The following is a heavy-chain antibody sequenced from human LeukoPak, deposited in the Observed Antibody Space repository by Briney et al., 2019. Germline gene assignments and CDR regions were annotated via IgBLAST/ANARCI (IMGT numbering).Heavy chain of an antibody. Sequence: SETLSLTCTVSGGSISSHYWSWIRQPPGKGLEWIGYIYYSGSTNYNPSLKSRVTISVDTSKNQFSLKLSSVTAADTAVYYCARATLSRGYSYGYYYYYYMDVWGKGTTVTASS. V-gene: IGHV4-59*11. D-gene: IGHD5-18*01. CDR3: ARATLSRGYSYGYYYYYYMDV. CDR2: IYYSGST. J-gene: IGHJ6*03. CDR1: GGSISSHY.